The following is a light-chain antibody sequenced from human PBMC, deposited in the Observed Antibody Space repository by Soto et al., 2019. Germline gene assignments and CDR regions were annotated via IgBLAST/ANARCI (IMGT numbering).Light chain of an antibody. CDR1: SSNIGSNT. CDR2: SNN. Sequence: QSALTQPPSASGTPGQRVTISCSGSSSNIGSNTVNWYQQLPGTAPKLLIYSNNQRPSGVPDRFSGSKSGTTASLAITGLQAEDEADYYCNSYTSSNTYVFGTGTKVTVL. V-gene: IGLV1-44*01. J-gene: IGLJ1*01. CDR3: NSYTSSNTYV.